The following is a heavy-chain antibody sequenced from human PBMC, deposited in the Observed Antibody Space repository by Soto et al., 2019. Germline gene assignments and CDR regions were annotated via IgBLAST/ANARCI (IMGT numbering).Heavy chain of an antibody. J-gene: IGHJ3*02. Sequence: GGSLRLSCAVSGFTFSDYYMSWIRQAPGKGLEWVSYISSSSSYTNYADSVKGRFTISRDNAKNSLYLQMNSLRAEDTAVYYCARPDRGYSGYDAFDIWGQGTMVTVSS. CDR3: ARPDRGYSGYDAFDI. CDR2: ISSSSSYT. D-gene: IGHD5-12*01. V-gene: IGHV3-11*06. CDR1: GFTFSDYY.